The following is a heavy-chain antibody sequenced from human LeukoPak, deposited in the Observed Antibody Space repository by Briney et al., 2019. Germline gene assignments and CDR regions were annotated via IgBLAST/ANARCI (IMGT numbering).Heavy chain of an antibody. CDR1: GGSISSSNW. CDR2: IFHSGST. D-gene: IGHD4-17*01. V-gene: IGHV4-4*02. J-gene: IGHJ6*02. CDR3: ARDLRYGDFPPYYYYGMDV. Sequence: SETLSLTCAVSGGSISSSNWWSWVRQPPGKGLEWIGEIFHSGSTNYNPSLKSRVTISVDTSKNQFSLKLSSVTAADTAVYYCARDLRYGDFPPYYYYGMDVWGQGTTVTVSS.